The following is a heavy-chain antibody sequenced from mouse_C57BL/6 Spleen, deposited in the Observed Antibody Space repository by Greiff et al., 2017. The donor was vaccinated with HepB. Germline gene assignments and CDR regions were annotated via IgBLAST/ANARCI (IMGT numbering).Heavy chain of an antibody. J-gene: IGHJ2*01. CDR1: GYTFTDYE. CDR3: TRYYGIYFYY. CDR2: IDPETGGT. V-gene: IGHV1-15*01. D-gene: IGHD1-1*01. Sequence: VQLQQSGAELVRPGASVTLSCKASGYTFTDYEMHWVKQTPVHGLEWIGAIDPETGGTAYNQKFKGKAILTADKSSSTAYMELRSLTSEDSAVYYCTRYYGIYFYYWGQGTTLTVSS.